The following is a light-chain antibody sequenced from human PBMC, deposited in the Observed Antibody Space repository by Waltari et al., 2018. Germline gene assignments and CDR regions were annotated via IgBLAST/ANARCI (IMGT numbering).Light chain of an antibody. CDR1: SSDVGSSDY. Sequence: QSALTQPPSASGSPGQPVTISCAGTSSDVGSSDYVSWYQKHPGQAPKLLIYHVTKRPSGVPDRFSGSKSGNTASLTVSGLQAEDEADYYCSSNAGINNFVFGGGTKLTVL. CDR3: SSNAGINNFV. J-gene: IGLJ2*01. V-gene: IGLV2-8*01. CDR2: HVT.